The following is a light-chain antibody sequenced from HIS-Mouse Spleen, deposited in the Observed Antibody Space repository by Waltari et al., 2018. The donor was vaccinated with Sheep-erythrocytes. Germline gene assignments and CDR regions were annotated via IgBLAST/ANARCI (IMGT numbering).Light chain of an antibody. CDR2: EVS. V-gene: IGLV2-8*01. Sequence: QSALTQPPSASGSPGQSVTISCTGTSSHVGGYNYVSWYQQHPGKAPNLMIYEVSKRPSGVPDRFSGSKSGNTASLTVSGLQAEDEADYYCSSYAGSNNWVFGGGTKVTVL. CDR3: SSYAGSNNWV. J-gene: IGLJ3*02. CDR1: SSHVGGYNY.